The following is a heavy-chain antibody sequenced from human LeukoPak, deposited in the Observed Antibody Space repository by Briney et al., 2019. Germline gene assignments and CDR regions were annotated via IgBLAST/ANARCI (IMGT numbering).Heavy chain of an antibody. Sequence: GSSVKVSCKASGGTFSSYAISWVRQAPGQGLEWMGWINTSTGNPTYAQGFTGRFVFSLDTSVSTASLQISSLKAEDTAVYYCARGYTRDMTSVTHFDYWGQGTLVTVSS. V-gene: IGHV7-4-1*02. J-gene: IGHJ4*02. D-gene: IGHD4-17*01. CDR2: INTSTGNP. CDR3: ARGYTRDMTSVTHFDY. CDR1: GGTFSSYA.